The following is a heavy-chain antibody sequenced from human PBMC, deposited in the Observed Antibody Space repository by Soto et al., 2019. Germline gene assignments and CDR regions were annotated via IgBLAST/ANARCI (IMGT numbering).Heavy chain of an antibody. CDR3: AKDPYCTNGVCYTGGHSSGWYYFDY. D-gene: IGHD2-8*01. J-gene: IGHJ4*02. V-gene: IGHV3-23*01. Sequence: GGSLRLSCAASGFTFSSYAMSWVRQAPGKGLEWVSAISGSGGSTYYADSVKGRFTISRDNSKNTLYLQMNSLRAEDTAVYYCAKDPYCTNGVCYTGGHSSGWYYFDYWGQGTLVTVSS. CDR2: ISGSGGST. CDR1: GFTFSSYA.